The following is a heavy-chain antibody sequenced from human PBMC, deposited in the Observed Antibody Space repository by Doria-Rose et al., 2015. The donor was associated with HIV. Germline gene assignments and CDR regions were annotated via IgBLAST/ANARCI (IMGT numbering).Heavy chain of an antibody. CDR2: MFSNDER. CDR1: GVSLSSPGMG. Sequence: QITLKESGPVLVKPTETLTLTCTVSGVSLSSPGMGVSWIRQPPGKVLEWLAHMFSNDERSYKTSLQSRLTISRGTSKSQVVLTMTDMDPVDTATYYCARIKSSRWYHKYYFDFWGQGTLVIVSA. D-gene: IGHD6-13*01. J-gene: IGHJ4*02. V-gene: IGHV2-26*01. CDR3: ARIKSSRWYHKYYFDF.